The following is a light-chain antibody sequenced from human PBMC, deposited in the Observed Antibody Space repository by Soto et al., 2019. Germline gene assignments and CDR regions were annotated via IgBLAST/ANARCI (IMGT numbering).Light chain of an antibody. CDR3: QQYNNWPGT. J-gene: IGKJ1*01. Sequence: VMTQSPATLSVSPGERATLSCRASETITSNLAWYQQKPCQAPRLLIYGASTRAPGIPARFSGSGSETEFTLTISSLQSEDSAGYYCQQYNNWPGTFGQGTKVQIK. CDR1: ETITSN. V-gene: IGKV3-15*01. CDR2: GAS.